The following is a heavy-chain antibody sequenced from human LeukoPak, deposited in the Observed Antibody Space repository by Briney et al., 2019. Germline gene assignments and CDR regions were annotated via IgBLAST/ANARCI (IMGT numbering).Heavy chain of an antibody. D-gene: IGHD6-6*01. CDR1: SGSINGYY. CDR3: ARVYSSSSWAVAFFDY. J-gene: IGHJ4*02. Sequence: TSETLSLTCTVSSGSINGYYWSWIRQPPGKGLEWVGYISYSGSTNYNPSLKSRVTISVDTSKNQFSLKLSSVTAADTAVYYCARVYSSSSWAVAFFDYWGQGTLVTVSS. CDR2: ISYSGST. V-gene: IGHV4-59*01.